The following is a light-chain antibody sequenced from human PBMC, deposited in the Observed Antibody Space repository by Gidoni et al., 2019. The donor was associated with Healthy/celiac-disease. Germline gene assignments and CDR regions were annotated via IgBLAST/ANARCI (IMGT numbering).Light chain of an antibody. CDR2: AAS. Sequence: DIQMTPSPSSLSASVGDRVTITCRASQSISSYLNWYQQKPGKAPKLLIYAASSLQSGVPSRFSGSGSGTDFTLTISSLQPEDFATYYCQQSYSTLSFGQXTKLEIK. CDR1: QSISSY. J-gene: IGKJ2*03. V-gene: IGKV1-39*01. CDR3: QQSYSTLS.